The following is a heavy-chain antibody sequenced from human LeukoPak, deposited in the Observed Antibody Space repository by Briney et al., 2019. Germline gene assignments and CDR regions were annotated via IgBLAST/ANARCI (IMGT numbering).Heavy chain of an antibody. CDR2: INPNSGGT. J-gene: IGHJ6*03. V-gene: IGHV1-2*02. Sequence: ASVKVSCKASGYTFTGYYMHWVRQAPGQGLEWMGWINPNSGGTNYAQKFQGRVTMTRDTSISTAYMELSRLRSDNTAVYYCARGSYSYYYYMDVWGKGTTVTVSS. CDR1: GYTFTGYY. D-gene: IGHD1-26*01. CDR3: ARGSYSYYYYMDV.